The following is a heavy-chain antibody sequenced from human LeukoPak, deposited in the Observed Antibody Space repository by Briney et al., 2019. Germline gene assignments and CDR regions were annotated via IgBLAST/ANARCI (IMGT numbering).Heavy chain of an antibody. CDR1: GYTFTSYY. CDR3: ARDGWENDFWSRGAFDI. J-gene: IGHJ3*02. CDR2: INPSGGST. D-gene: IGHD3-3*01. V-gene: IGHV1-46*01. Sequence: ASVKVSCKASGYTFTSYYMHWVRQAPGQGLEWMGIINPSGGSTSYAQKFQGRVTMTRNTSTSTVYMELSSLRSEDTAVYYCARDGWENDFWSRGAFDIWGQGTMVTVSS.